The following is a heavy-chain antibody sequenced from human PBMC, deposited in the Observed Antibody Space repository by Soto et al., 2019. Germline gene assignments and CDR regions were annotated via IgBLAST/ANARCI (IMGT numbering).Heavy chain of an antibody. CDR1: GFSLSTSGVG. CDR2: IYWDDDK. V-gene: IGHV2-5*02. Sequence: QITLKESGPTLVKPTQTLTLTCTFSGFSLSTSGVGVGWIRQPPGKALEWLALIYWDDDKRYSPSLKSRLTITQDTSKNXXVXTXXNMDPVDTATYYGAHNTPDYDYVWGSYRKRNWFDPWGQGTLVTVSS. CDR3: AHNTPDYDYVWGSYRKRNWFDP. J-gene: IGHJ5*02. D-gene: IGHD3-16*02.